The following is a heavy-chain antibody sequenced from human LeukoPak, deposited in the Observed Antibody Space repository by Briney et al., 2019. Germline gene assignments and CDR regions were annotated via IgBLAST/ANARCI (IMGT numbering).Heavy chain of an antibody. CDR3: ARTEVDTIYYYYYMDV. D-gene: IGHD5-12*01. CDR2: IKQDGSEK. Sequence: GGSLRLSCEASGFTFSSYRMSWVRQAPGKGLEWVANIKQDGSEKYYVDSVNSRFTIARDNAKNSLYLQMNSLRAEDTAVYYCARTEVDTIYYYYYMDVWGKGTTVTISS. CDR1: GFTFSSYR. V-gene: IGHV3-7*01. J-gene: IGHJ6*03.